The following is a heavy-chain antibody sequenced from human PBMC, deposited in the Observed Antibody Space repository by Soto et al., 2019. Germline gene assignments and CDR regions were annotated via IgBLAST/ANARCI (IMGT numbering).Heavy chain of an antibody. CDR1: GGSFSGYY. J-gene: IGHJ4*02. D-gene: IGHD3-22*01. V-gene: IGHV4-34*01. CDR2: IHHTGNT. CDR3: ASGYYDRIGFYFDS. Sequence: PSETLSLTCAVYGGSFSGYYWSWIRQPPGKGLEWIGQIHHTGNTNYSPSLRSRVSISVDTSKNQFSLKLSSVTAADTAMYYCASGYYDRIGFYFDSWGQGTLVTVYS.